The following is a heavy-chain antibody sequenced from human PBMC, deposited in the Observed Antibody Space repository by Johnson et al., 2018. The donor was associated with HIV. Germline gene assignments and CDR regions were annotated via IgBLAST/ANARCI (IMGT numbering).Heavy chain of an antibody. D-gene: IGHD3-22*01. CDR1: GFTFSNYA. Sequence: MQLVESGGGLVQPGGSLRLSRPASGFTFSNYAMTWVRQAPGKGLEWVPGSSGSGDSTGYADYVKGRFTLSRHNAQNYLYLQMNSVRAEDTTLYYMARDRSDMIPTQGPEDAFDIWGQGTLVTVSS. CDR3: ARDRSDMIPTQGPEDAFDI. CDR2: SSGSGDST. V-gene: IGHV3-20*04. J-gene: IGHJ3*02.